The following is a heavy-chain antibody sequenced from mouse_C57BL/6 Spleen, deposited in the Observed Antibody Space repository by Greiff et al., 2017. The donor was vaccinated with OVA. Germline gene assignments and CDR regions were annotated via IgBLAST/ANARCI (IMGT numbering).Heavy chain of an antibody. CDR2: IYPGSGST. CDR1: GYTFTSYW. V-gene: IGHV1-55*01. Sequence: QVQLQQSGAELVKPGASVKMSCKASGYTFTSYWITWVKQRPGQGLEWIGDIYPGSGSTNYNEKFKSKATLTVDTSSSTAYMQLSSLTSEDSAAYYCASSSAGWFAYWGQGTLVTVSA. CDR3: ASSSAGWFAY. J-gene: IGHJ3*01.